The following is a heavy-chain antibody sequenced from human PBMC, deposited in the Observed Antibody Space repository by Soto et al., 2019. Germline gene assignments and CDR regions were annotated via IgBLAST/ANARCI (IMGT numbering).Heavy chain of an antibody. D-gene: IGHD6-19*01. CDR3: AHAPGIAVTTNWFDP. J-gene: IGHJ5*02. V-gene: IGHV2-5*02. CDR1: GFSLSTSEVG. Sequence: SGPTLVNPTQTLTLTCTFSGFSLSTSEVGVGWIRQPPGKALQWLALIYWDDDERYSPSLKSRLTITKDTSKNQVVLTMTNMDPVDTATYYCAHAPGIAVTTNWFDPWGQGILVTVSS. CDR2: IYWDDDE.